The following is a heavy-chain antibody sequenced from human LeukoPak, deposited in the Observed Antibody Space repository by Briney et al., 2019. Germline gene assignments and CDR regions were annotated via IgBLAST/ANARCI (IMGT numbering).Heavy chain of an antibody. V-gene: IGHV3-48*04. CDR3: AKVHPPMAIAAAMDV. CDR1: GFTFSSYS. J-gene: IGHJ6*02. CDR2: ISSSSSTI. D-gene: IGHD6-13*01. Sequence: PGGSLRLSCAASGFTFSSYSMNWVRQAPGKGLEWVSYISSSSSTIYYADSVKGRFTISRDNAKNSLYLQMNSLRAEDTAVYYCAKVHPPMAIAAAMDVWGQGTTVTVSS.